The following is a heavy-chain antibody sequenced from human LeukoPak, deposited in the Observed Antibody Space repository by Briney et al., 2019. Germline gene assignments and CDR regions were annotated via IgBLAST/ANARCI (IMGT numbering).Heavy chain of an antibody. Sequence: PGGSLRLSCAASGFTFSSYAMSWVRQAPGKGLGWVSAISGSGGSTYYADSVKGRFTISRDNSKNTLYLQMNSLRAEDTAVYYCAKGTYYDFWSGYYTGCYFDYWGQGTLVTVSS. D-gene: IGHD3-3*01. V-gene: IGHV3-23*01. CDR3: AKGTYYDFWSGYYTGCYFDY. J-gene: IGHJ4*02. CDR1: GFTFSSYA. CDR2: ISGSGGST.